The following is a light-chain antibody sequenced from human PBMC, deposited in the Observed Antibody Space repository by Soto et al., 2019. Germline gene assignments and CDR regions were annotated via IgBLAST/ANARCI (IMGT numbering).Light chain of an antibody. V-gene: IGKV3-15*01. J-gene: IGKJ1*01. CDR1: QSIGSN. CDR3: QQYNNWRT. Sequence: EIVMTQSPGTLSLSPGESATLSCRASQSIGSNLAWYQQKPGQAPRLLMYGASTRVTGIPARFSGSGSGTDFTLTISSLQSEDFAVYYCQQYNNWRTFGQGTKVEVK. CDR2: GAS.